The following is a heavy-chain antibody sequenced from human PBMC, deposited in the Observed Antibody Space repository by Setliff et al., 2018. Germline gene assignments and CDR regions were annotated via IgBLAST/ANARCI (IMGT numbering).Heavy chain of an antibody. Sequence: QPGGSLRLSCVASGFTFSNYGMHWVRQAPGKGLEWVALIWNDGSSKFYGDSVKGRFTISRDNSKNTLYLQMDSLRAEDTAVYYCVTGMGTHYYDPSAQGPFAIWGQGTMVTVSS. J-gene: IGHJ3*02. CDR3: VTGMGTHYYDPSAQGPFAI. D-gene: IGHD3-22*01. CDR2: IWNDGSSK. V-gene: IGHV3-33*01. CDR1: GFTFSNYG.